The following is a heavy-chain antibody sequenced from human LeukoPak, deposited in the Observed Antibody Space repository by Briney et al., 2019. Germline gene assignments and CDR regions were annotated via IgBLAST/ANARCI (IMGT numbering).Heavy chain of an antibody. CDR3: ARQLYVSGSYYAPMDV. D-gene: IGHD3-10*01. Sequence: SETLSLTCTVSGGSISSYYWSWIRQPPGKGLEWIGSIYYSGSTYYNPSLKSRVTISVDTSKNQFSLKLSSVTAADTALYFCARQLYVSGSYYAPMDVWGKGTTVTISS. CDR2: IYYSGST. V-gene: IGHV4-39*01. CDR1: GGSISSYY. J-gene: IGHJ6*03.